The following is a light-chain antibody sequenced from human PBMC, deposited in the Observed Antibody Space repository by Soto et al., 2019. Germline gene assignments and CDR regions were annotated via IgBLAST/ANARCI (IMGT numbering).Light chain of an antibody. V-gene: IGKV3-20*01. CDR3: QQYGSSLWT. J-gene: IGKJ1*01. CDR1: QSVSSN. CDR2: GAS. Sequence: EIVLTQSPGTLSLSRVDRATLXCRASQSVSSNLAWYQQKPGQAPRLLIYGASTRATGIPDRFSGSGSGTDFTLTISRLEPEDFAVYYCQQYGSSLWTFGQGTKVDNK.